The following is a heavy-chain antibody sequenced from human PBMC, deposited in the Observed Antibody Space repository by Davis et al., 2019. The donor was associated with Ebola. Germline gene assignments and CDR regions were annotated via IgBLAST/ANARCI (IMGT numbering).Heavy chain of an antibody. V-gene: IGHV3-64D*08. Sequence: PGGSLRLSCSASGFGFSDLAMHWVRQAPGKGLESVSAISSNGGRAFYADSVKGRFSISRDNSKNTLYLQMSSLGPEDTAVYYCVKAQGSGSYSGWSFDFWGRGALVTVSS. D-gene: IGHD6-13*01. CDR2: ISSNGGRA. CDR1: GFGFSDLA. J-gene: IGHJ2*01. CDR3: VKAQGSGSYSGWSFDF.